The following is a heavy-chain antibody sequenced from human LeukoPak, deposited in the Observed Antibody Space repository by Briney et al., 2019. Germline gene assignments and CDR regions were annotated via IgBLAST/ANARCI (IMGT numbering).Heavy chain of an antibody. CDR2: INPSGGST. CDR3: ARDPTYYDFWSGYLSTFDI. CDR1: GYTFTNYY. V-gene: IGHV1-46*01. Sequence: GASVTVSCKASGYTFTNYYMHWVRQAPGQGLEWMGLINPSGGSTSYAQKFQGRVTMTRDMSTSTVYMELSSLRSEDTAVYYCARDPTYYDFWSGYLSTFDIWGQGTMVTVSS. D-gene: IGHD3-3*01. J-gene: IGHJ3*02.